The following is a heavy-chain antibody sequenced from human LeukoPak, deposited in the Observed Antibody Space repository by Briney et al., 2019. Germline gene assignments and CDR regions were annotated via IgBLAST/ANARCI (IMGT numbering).Heavy chain of an antibody. CDR3: AKDPGVVPAHYFDY. Sequence: PGGSLRLSCADSGFTYSSYAMKWVRQAPGKELEWVSGTGSTGVSKFYADSVKGRFTVSRDNSKNTLSLQMNSLRAEDAAVYYCAKDPGVVPAHYFDYWGQGTLVTVSS. J-gene: IGHJ4*02. V-gene: IGHV3-23*01. D-gene: IGHD2-2*01. CDR1: GFTYSSYA. CDR2: TGSTGVSK.